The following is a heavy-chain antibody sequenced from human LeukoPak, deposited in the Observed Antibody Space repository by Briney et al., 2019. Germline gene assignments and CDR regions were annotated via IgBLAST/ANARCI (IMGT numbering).Heavy chain of an antibody. D-gene: IGHD6-13*01. CDR2: ISYDGSNK. Sequence: PGGSLRLSCAASGFTFSSYAMHWVRQAPGKGLEWVAVISYDGSNKYYADSVKGRFTISRDNSKNTLFLQMNSLRAEDTAVYYCTTDRSAAVHLHAFDLWGQGTKVTVSS. CDR1: GFTFSSYA. J-gene: IGHJ3*01. CDR3: TTDRSAAVHLHAFDL. V-gene: IGHV3-30-3*01.